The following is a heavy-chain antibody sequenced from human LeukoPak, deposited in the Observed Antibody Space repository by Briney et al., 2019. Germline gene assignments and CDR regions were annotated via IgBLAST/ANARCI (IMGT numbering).Heavy chain of an antibody. V-gene: IGHV3-7*01. J-gene: IGHJ4*02. CDR1: GGTFSSYW. Sequence: GGSLRLSCAASGGTFSSYWMSWVRQAPGKGLEWVANIKPDGSEKYYVDSVKGRFTISRDNAKKSMYLQMNRLRAEDTAVYYCARHLSGVTGYTYGRGIDYWGQGPLVPVSS. CDR2: IKPDGSEK. D-gene: IGHD5-18*01. CDR3: ARHLSGVTGYTYGRGIDY.